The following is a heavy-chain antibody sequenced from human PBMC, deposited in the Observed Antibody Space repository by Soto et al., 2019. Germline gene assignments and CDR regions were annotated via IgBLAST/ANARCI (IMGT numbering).Heavy chain of an antibody. CDR2: IIPILGIA. CDR1: GGTFSSYT. J-gene: IGHJ4*02. D-gene: IGHD4-17*01. CDR3: ARAPTYHDYGDLFDY. V-gene: IGHV1-69*02. Sequence: QVQLVQSGAEVKKPGSSVKVSCKASGGTFSSYTISWVRQAPGQGLEWMGRIIPILGIANYAQKFQGRVTITADKSTSTAYMELSSLRSEDTAVYYCARAPTYHDYGDLFDYWGQGTLVTVSS.